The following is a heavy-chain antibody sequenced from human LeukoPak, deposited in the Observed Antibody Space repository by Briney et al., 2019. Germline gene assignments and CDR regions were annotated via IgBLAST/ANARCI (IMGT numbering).Heavy chain of an antibody. Sequence: SVKVSCXASGGTFSTYAISWVRQARGQGLEWMAGIIPIFGTANYAQKFQGRVTITTDESTSTAYMELSSLRSEDTAVYYCARQKGRTRPPNYYYYYYMDVWGKGTTVTVSS. V-gene: IGHV1-69*05. CDR2: IIPIFGTA. J-gene: IGHJ6*03. CDR1: GGTFSTYA. CDR3: ARQKGRTRPPNYYYYYYMDV.